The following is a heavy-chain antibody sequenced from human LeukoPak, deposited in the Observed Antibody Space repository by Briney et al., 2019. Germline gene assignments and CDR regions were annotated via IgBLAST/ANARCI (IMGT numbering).Heavy chain of an antibody. V-gene: IGHV4-39*01. Sequence: SETLSPTCTVSGGSISSSSYSWGWIRQPPGKGLEWIGSIYYSGSTYYNPSLKSRVTISVDTSKNQFSLKLSSVSAADTAVYYCARHNQILGRSWYASEYWGQGTLVTVSS. CDR3: ARHNQILGRSWYASEY. D-gene: IGHD6-13*01. J-gene: IGHJ4*02. CDR2: IYYSGST. CDR1: GGSISSSSYS.